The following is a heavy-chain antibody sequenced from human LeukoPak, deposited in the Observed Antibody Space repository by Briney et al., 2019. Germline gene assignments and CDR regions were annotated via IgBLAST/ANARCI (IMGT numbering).Heavy chain of an antibody. CDR1: GFTFSSYD. V-gene: IGHV3-30*03. J-gene: IGHJ4*02. D-gene: IGHD3-22*01. CDR3: ASYYDSSGYFDY. CDR2: ISYDGSNK. Sequence: PGGSLRLSCAASGFTFSSYDMHWVRQAPGKGLEWVAVISYDGSNKYYADSVKGRFTISRDNSKNTLYLQMSSLRAEDTAVYYCASYYDSSGYFDYWGQGTLVTVSS.